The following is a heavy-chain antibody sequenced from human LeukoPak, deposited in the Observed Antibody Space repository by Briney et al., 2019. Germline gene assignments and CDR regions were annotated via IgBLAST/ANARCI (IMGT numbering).Heavy chain of an antibody. CDR1: GGSFSGYY. V-gene: IGHV4-34*01. D-gene: IGHD2-15*01. J-gene: IGHJ5*02. CDR3: ARGRLKYCSGGSCYSGSGWFDP. CDR2: INHSGST. Sequence: SETLSLTCAVYGGSFSGYYWSWIRQPPGKGLEWIGEINHSGSTNYNPSLKSRVTISVDTSKNQFSLKLSSVTAADTAVYYCARGRLKYCSGGSCYSGSGWFDPWGQGTLVTVSS.